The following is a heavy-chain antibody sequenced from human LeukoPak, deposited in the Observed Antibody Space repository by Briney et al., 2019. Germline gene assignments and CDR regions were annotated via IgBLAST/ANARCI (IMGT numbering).Heavy chain of an antibody. CDR2: IYSGGST. CDR1: GFTVSSNY. Sequence: GGSLRLSCAASGFTVSSNYMSWVRQAPGKGLEWVSVIYSGGSTYYADSVKGRFTISRDNSKNTLYLQMNSLRAEDTAVYYCARDRGIYSGYFDYWGQGTLVTVSS. V-gene: IGHV3-66*01. D-gene: IGHD2-21*01. CDR3: ARDRGIYSGYFDY. J-gene: IGHJ4*02.